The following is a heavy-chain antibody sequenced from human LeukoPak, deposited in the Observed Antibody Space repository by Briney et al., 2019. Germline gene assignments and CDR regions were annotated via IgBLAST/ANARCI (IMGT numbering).Heavy chain of an antibody. J-gene: IGHJ6*03. V-gene: IGHV3-49*04. CDR1: GFTFGDYA. Sequence: AGGSLRLSCTASGFTFGDYAMSWVRQAPGKGLEWVGFIRSKAYGGTTEYAASVKGRFTISRDDSKSIAYLQMNSLKTEDTAVYYCARDRYCSSTSCYSYYYYMDVWGKGTTVTVSS. CDR3: ARDRYCSSTSCYSYYYYMDV. D-gene: IGHD2-2*01. CDR2: IRSKAYGGTT.